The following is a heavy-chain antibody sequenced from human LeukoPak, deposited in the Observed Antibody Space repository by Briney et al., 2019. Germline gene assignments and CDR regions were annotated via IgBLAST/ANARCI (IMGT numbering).Heavy chain of an antibody. CDR1: GFTFRDYSDYW. Sequence: GGSLRLSCAASGFTFRDYSDYWMSWVRQAPGKGLEWVANIKQDGSDKYYVDSVKGRFTISRDNAKNSLFLKMNSLRAEDTAVYYCARVGRYSYAHNSWGQGTLVTVSS. J-gene: IGHJ4*02. CDR3: ARVGRYSYAHNS. V-gene: IGHV3-7*01. CDR2: IKQDGSDK. D-gene: IGHD5-18*01.